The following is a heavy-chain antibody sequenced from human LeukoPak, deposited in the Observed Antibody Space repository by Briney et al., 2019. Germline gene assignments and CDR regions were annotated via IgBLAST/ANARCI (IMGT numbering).Heavy chain of an antibody. CDR3: ARYASSPATYFDC. J-gene: IGHJ4*02. V-gene: IGHV4-59*01. CDR2: IYYDGGT. CDR1: GGSISGYY. Sequence: PSQTLSLTCSVSGGSISGYYWSWIRQPPGKGLEWIGWIYYDGGTSYNPSLKNRVSISVDTSKNQFSLKLSSVTAADTAMYYCARYASSPATYFDCWGQGPLVTVSS. D-gene: IGHD2-2*01.